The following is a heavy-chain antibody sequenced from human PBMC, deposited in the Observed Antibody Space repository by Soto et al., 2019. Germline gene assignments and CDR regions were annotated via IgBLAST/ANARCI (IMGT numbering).Heavy chain of an antibody. J-gene: IGHJ2*01. V-gene: IGHV4-59*01. D-gene: IGHD2-15*01. CDR2: IYYSGST. Sequence: QVQLQESGPGLVKPSETLSLTCTVSGGSISSYYWSWIRQPPGKGLEWIGYIYYSGSTYYNPSLKSRVTISVDTSKNQFSLKLSSVTAADTAVYYCARVAANYWYFDLCGRGTLVTVSS. CDR3: ARVAANYWYFDL. CDR1: GGSISSYY.